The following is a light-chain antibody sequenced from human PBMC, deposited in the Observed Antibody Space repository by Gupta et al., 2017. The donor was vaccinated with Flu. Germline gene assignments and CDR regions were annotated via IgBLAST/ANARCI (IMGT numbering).Light chain of an antibody. CDR3: KQELQTPFT. Sequence: VTPGEPASIACSSSQRRLDNSGFNYLDWYVQKPGQSPQHLIRLGSQRAPRVPDRFISSGXGTXFTLKIXRVEADDVGTYYYKQELQTPFTFGXGTKVEI. CDR1: QRRLDNSGFNY. V-gene: IGKV2-28*01. J-gene: IGKJ4*02. CDR2: LGS.